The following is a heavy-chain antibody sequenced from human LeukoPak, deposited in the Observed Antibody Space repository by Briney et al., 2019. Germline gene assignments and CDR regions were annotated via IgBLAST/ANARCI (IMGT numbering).Heavy chain of an antibody. CDR1: GFTFSSYA. D-gene: IGHD3-10*01. Sequence: PGGSLGLSCAASGFTFSSYAMSWVRQAPGKGLEWVSAISGSGGSTYYADSVKGRFTISRDNSKNTLYLQMNSLRAEDTAVYYCAKESRMVRGVIVDYWGQGTLVTVSS. CDR3: AKESRMVRGVIVDY. J-gene: IGHJ4*02. CDR2: ISGSGGST. V-gene: IGHV3-23*01.